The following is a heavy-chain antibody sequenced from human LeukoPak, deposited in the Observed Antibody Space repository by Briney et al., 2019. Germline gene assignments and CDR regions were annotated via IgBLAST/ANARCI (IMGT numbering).Heavy chain of an antibody. CDR1: GYTFTSYG. CDR2: ISAYSGNK. CDR3: ARVGSWFGELFIDGYYYCGRDV. V-gene: IGHV1-18*04. Sequence: GASVTVSCKASGYTFTSYGISWVRQAPGQGLEWMGRISAYSGNKNYAEKLQGRVTMTTDTSTSTAYMELRSLRSDDTAVYYCARVGSWFGELFIDGYYYCGRDVWGKGTTVTVSS. D-gene: IGHD3-10*01. J-gene: IGHJ6*04.